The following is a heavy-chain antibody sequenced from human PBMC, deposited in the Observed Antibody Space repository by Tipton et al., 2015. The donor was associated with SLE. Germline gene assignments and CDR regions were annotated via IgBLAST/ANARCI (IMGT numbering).Heavy chain of an antibody. CDR1: GYTLTSYG. D-gene: IGHD5-12*01. J-gene: IGHJ4*02. Sequence: QSGPEVKKPGASVKVSCKASGYTLTSYGISWVRQAPGQGLEWMGWISTYSGVTNYAPTLQDRVTMTTDTSTSTAYMELRSLRSDDTAVYYCARSIVATTDFDYWGQGTLVTVSS. CDR3: ARSIVATTDFDY. CDR2: ISTYSGVT. V-gene: IGHV1-18*01.